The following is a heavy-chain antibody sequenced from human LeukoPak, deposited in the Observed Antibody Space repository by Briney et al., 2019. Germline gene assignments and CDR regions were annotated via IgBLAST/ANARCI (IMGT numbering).Heavy chain of an antibody. V-gene: IGHV3-23*01. D-gene: IGHD3-22*01. CDR3: AKRGVVIRVILVGFNKEAYYFDS. CDR2: ISGIGGST. CDR1: GITLSNYG. Sequence: GGSLRLSCAVSGITLSNYGMSWVRQAPGKGLEWVAGISGIGGSTNYADSVKGRFTISRDNAKNTLFLQMNSLRAEDTAVYFCAKRGVVIRVILVGFNKEAYYFDSWGQGALVTVSS. J-gene: IGHJ4*02.